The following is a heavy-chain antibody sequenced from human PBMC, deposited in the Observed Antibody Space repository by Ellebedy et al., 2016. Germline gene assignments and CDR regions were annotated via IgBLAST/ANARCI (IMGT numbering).Heavy chain of an antibody. CDR3: ARDGSYSSGWTNWFDP. J-gene: IGHJ5*02. V-gene: IGHV3-48*02. CDR1: GFTFSSYS. D-gene: IGHD6-19*01. CDR2: ISSSSSTI. Sequence: GGSLRLXCAASGFTFSSYSMNWVRQAPGKGLEWVSYISSSSSTIYYADSVKGRFTISRDNAKNSLYLQMNSLRDEDTAVYYCARDGSYSSGWTNWFDPWGQGTLVTVSS.